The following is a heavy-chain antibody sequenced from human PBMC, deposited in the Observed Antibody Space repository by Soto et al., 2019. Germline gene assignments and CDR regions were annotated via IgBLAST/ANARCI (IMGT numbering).Heavy chain of an antibody. CDR3: ARAKSWRIAVAGRADFDY. CDR2: IYYSGST. CDR1: GGSISSGSYY. D-gene: IGHD6-19*01. V-gene: IGHV4-39*01. J-gene: IGHJ4*02. Sequence: SETLSLTCTVSGGSISSGSYYWGWIRQPPGKGLEWIGSIYYSGSTNYNPSLKSRVTISVDTSKNQFSLKLSSVTAADTAVYYCARAKSWRIAVAGRADFDYWGQGTLVTVSS.